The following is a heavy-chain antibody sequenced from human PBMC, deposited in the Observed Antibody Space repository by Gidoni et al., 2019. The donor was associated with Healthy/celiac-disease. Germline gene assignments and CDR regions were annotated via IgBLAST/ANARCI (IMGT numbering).Heavy chain of an antibody. CDR1: GGSISSYY. J-gene: IGHJ5*02. D-gene: IGHD3-10*01. CDR2: IYYSGST. Sequence: QVQLQESGPGLVKPSETLSLTCTVSGGSISSYYWSWIRQPPGKGLEWIGYIYYSGSTNYNPSLKSRVTISVDTSKNQFSLKLSSVTAADTAVYYCARQQSYYYGSGMRFGWFDPWGQGTLVTVSS. V-gene: IGHV4-59*08. CDR3: ARQQSYYYGSGMRFGWFDP.